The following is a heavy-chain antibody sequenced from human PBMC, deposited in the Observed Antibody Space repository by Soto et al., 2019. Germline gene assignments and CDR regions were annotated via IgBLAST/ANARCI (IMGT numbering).Heavy chain of an antibody. V-gene: IGHV4-39*01. CDR1: GGSISSSSYY. J-gene: IGHJ4*02. CDR3: ARQYYFGSGSYYTRPFDY. Sequence: PSETLSLTCIVSGGSISSSSYYWGWIRQPPGKGLEWIGSIYYSGNTYYNPSLKSRVTISVDTAKNQFSLKLSSVTAADTAVYYCARQYYFGSGSYYTRPFDYWGQGTLVTVS. D-gene: IGHD3-10*01. CDR2: IYYSGNT.